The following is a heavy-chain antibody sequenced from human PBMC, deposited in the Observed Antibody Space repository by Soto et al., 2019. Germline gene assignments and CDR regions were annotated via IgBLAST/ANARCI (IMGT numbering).Heavy chain of an antibody. J-gene: IGHJ3*02. CDR1: GGSISNYY. CDR2: IYYSGST. CDR3: ARGYSSSWDDAFEI. D-gene: IGHD6-13*01. V-gene: IGHV4-59*01. Sequence: PSETLSLTCIVSGGSISNYYWSWIRQPPGKGLEWIGYIYYSGSTNYNPSLKSRVTISVDTSKNQFSLKLSSVTAADTAFYYCARGYSSSWDDAFEIWGQGTMVTVSS.